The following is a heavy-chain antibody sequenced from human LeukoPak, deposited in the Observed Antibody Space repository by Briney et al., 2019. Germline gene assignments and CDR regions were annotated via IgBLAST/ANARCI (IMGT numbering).Heavy chain of an antibody. V-gene: IGHV4-38-2*01. D-gene: IGHD1-26*01. J-gene: IGHJ4*02. CDR1: GYSISSGYY. Sequence: SETLSLTCAVSGYSISSGYYWGWIRQPPGKGLEWIGSIYHSGSTYYNPSLKSRVTISVDTSKNQFSLKLSSVTAADTAVYYCASGLVGATTDYWGQGTLVTVSS. CDR3: ASGLVGATTDY. CDR2: IYHSGST.